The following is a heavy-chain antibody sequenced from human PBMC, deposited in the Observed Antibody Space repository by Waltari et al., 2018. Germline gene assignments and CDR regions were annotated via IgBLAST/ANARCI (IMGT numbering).Heavy chain of an antibody. J-gene: IGHJ5*02. Sequence: LPLQESGPGLVKPSETLSLTCTVSSGSISSSRHSWGWIRQPPGKGLEWIGSIYYSGSTYYNPSLKSRVTISVDTSKNQFSLKLSSVTAADTAVYYCARDVTRGWFDPWGQGTLVTVSS. CDR1: SGSISSSRHS. V-gene: IGHV4-39*07. CDR3: ARDVTRGWFDP. D-gene: IGHD4-4*01. CDR2: IYYSGST.